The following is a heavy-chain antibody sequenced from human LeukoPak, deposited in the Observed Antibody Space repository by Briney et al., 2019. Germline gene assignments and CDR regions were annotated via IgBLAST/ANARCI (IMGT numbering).Heavy chain of an antibody. V-gene: IGHV3-23*01. CDR3: AKGRTYHYFMDV. CDR1: GFTFSIYA. J-gene: IGHJ6*03. CDR2: ITGSGENT. Sequence: GGSLRLSCAASGFTFSIYAMTWVRQAPGKGLEWVSTITGSGENTFSADSVTGRFTTSRDNSENTLYPQMNSLRAEDAAVYYCAKGRTYHYFMDVWGQGTTVTVSS.